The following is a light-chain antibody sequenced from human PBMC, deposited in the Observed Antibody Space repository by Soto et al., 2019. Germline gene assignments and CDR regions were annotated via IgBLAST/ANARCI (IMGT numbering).Light chain of an antibody. V-gene: IGKV3-15*01. CDR2: GAS. Sequence: EIVMTQSPATLSLSPGERAALSCRASQSINSELAWYQQKPGQPPRLLIYGASTRATGVPARFTGSESGAEFTLTISGLQSEYFAVYYCQQTHNWSITFRQGTRLEI. CDR3: QQTHNWSIT. J-gene: IGKJ2*01. CDR1: QSINSE.